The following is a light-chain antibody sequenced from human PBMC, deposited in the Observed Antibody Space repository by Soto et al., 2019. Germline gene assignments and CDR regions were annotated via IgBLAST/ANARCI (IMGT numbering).Light chain of an antibody. J-gene: IGLJ1*01. CDR2: RNN. V-gene: IGLV1-47*01. Sequence: QSVLTQPPSASGTPGQRGTISCSGSSSNIGSQFVYWYQHLPGTAPKLLISRNNQRPSGVPDRFSGSKSGTSASLAISGLRSEDEADYYCAAWDDSLREYVFGTGTKLTVL. CDR3: AAWDDSLREYV. CDR1: SSNIGSQF.